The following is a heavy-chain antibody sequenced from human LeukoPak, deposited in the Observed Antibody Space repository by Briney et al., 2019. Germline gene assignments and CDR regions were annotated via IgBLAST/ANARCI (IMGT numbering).Heavy chain of an antibody. V-gene: IGHV5-51*01. CDR3: ARQGSTFENYYYFYMDV. D-gene: IGHD2-2*01. CDR2: IYPGNSNT. CDR1: GYNFDTYW. Sequence: GESLQISCKGSGYNFDTYWIAWVRQVPGKGLEWMGMIYPGNSNTRYSPSFQGQVTFSADKSITTAYLQWTTLKASDTAMYYCARQGSTFENYYYFYMDVWGRGTTVTVSS. J-gene: IGHJ6*03.